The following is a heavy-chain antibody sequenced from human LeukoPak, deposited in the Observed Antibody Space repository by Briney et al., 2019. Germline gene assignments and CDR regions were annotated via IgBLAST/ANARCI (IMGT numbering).Heavy chain of an antibody. Sequence: PSETLALTCTVSGDSISDSRYYWGWIRQPPGKGLEWIGTIYYSGSTYYNPSLKSRVIISVDTSKNQFSLKLSSVTAADTAVYYCARRPRWLSSTTFDYWGQGTLVTVSS. CDR2: IYYSGST. V-gene: IGHV4-39*07. J-gene: IGHJ4*02. CDR3: ARRPRWLSSTTFDY. D-gene: IGHD5-24*01. CDR1: GDSISDSRYY.